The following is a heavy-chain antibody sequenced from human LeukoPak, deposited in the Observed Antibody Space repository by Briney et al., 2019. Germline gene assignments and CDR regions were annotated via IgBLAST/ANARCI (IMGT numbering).Heavy chain of an antibody. CDR3: ARTRLLDY. CDR1: GFTSSSYS. CDR2: ISSSSTI. J-gene: IGHJ4*02. V-gene: IGHV3-48*02. Sequence: GGSLRLSCAASGFTSSSYSMNWVRQAPGKGLEWVSYISSSSTIYYADSVKGRFTISRDNAKNSLYLQMNSLRDEDTAVYYCARTRLLDYWGQGTLVTVSS.